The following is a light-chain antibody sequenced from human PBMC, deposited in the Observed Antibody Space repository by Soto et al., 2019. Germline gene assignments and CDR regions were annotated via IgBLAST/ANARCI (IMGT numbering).Light chain of an antibody. CDR1: QSVSSSY. V-gene: IGKV3-20*01. CDR3: QQYGSSPYT. Sequence: EIVLTQSPGTLSLSPGERATLSCRASQSVSSSYLAWYQQKPGQAPGLLIYGASSRATGIPDRLSGSGSGTDFTLTISRLEPEDFAVYYCQQYGSSPYTFGQGTKLEIK. J-gene: IGKJ2*01. CDR2: GAS.